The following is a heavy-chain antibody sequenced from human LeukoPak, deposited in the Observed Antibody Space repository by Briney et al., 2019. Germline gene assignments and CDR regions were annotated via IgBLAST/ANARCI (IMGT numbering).Heavy chain of an antibody. V-gene: IGHV3-30*18. CDR2: ISSDGSIK. Sequence: GGSLRLSCAASGFTFSSYAMSWVRQAPGKGLEWVAVISSDGSIKVYADSVKGRFTLSRDNSINTVDLQMNSLRAEDTAVYYCVKEYHSRGFGAYFDYWGQGALVTVSS. J-gene: IGHJ4*02. CDR3: VKEYHSRGFGAYFDY. D-gene: IGHD3-3*01. CDR1: GFTFSSYA.